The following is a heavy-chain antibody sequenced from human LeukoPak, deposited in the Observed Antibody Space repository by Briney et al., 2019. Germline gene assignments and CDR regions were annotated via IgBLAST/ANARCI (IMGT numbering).Heavy chain of an antibody. CDR1: GGTFSSYD. CDR3: ATESITGIVFGS. Sequence: ASVKVSCKASGGTFSSYDISWVRQAPGQGLEWMGWINPNSGGTNYAQKFQGRVTMTRDTSISTAYMELSRLRSDDTAVYYCATESITGIVFGSWGQGTLVTVSS. D-gene: IGHD1-20*01. CDR2: INPNSGGT. V-gene: IGHV1-2*02. J-gene: IGHJ5*02.